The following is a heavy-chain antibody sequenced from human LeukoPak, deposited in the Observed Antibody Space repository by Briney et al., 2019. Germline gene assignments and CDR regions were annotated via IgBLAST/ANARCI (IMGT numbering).Heavy chain of an antibody. V-gene: IGHV1-69*13. CDR2: IIPILGTS. Sequence: GASVKVSCKASGGTFSNYAISWVRQAPGQGLEWMGGIIPILGTSNYAQKFQDRLTITADESTSTAHLELSSLTSADTAVYYCARDVHDYGDYWGQGTLVTVSS. D-gene: IGHD3-10*02. J-gene: IGHJ4*02. CDR3: ARDVHDYGDY. CDR1: GGTFSNYA.